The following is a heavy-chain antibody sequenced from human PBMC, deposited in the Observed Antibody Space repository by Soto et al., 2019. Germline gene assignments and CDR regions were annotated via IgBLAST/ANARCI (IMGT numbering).Heavy chain of an antibody. D-gene: IGHD2-2*01. Sequence: QVQLQQWGAGLLKPAETLSLTCAVYGGSFSGYYWSWIRQPPGKGLEWIGEINHSGSTNYNPSLKSRVTISVDTSKNQFSLKLSSVTAADTAVYYCARARLGDVVVPAVDFDYRGQGTLVTVSS. CDR3: ARARLGDVVVPAVDFDY. J-gene: IGHJ4*02. CDR1: GGSFSGYY. CDR2: INHSGST. V-gene: IGHV4-34*01.